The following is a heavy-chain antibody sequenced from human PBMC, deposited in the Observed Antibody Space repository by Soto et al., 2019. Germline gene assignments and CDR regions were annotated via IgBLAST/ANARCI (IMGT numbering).Heavy chain of an antibody. CDR3: ARDIESGLYFDY. CDR1: GGSISSGGYY. Sequence: SETLSLTCTVSGGSISSGGYYWSWIRQHPGKGLEWIGYIYYSGSTYYNPSLKSRVTISVDTSKNQFSLKLSSVTAADTAVYYCARDIESGLYFDYWGQGTLVTVSS. V-gene: IGHV4-31*03. J-gene: IGHJ4*02. D-gene: IGHD3-16*02. CDR2: IYYSGST.